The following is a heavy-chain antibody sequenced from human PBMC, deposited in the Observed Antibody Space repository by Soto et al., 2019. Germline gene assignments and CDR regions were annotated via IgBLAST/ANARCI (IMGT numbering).Heavy chain of an antibody. J-gene: IGHJ4*02. CDR1: GYTFTSYA. Sequence: QVQLVQSGAEVKKPGASVKVSCKASGYTFTSYAMHWVRQAPGQRLEWMGWINAGNGNTKYSLKFQGRVTITRDTFASKEYRERSSLRCEDTAVYYCARGDSSSWYSFDYWGQGTLVTVSS. V-gene: IGHV1-3*01. CDR3: ARGDSSSWYSFDY. D-gene: IGHD6-13*01. CDR2: INAGNGNT.